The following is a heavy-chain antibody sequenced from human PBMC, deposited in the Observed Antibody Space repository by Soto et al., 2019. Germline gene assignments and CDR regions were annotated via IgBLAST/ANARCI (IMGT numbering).Heavy chain of an antibody. J-gene: IGHJ6*02. Sequence: QLQLQESGPGLVKPSETLSLTCTVSGGSISSSSYYWGWIRQPPGKGLEWIGRIYYSGSTYYNQSLKSRVTMSVDTSKNPFSLKLSSVTAADTAVYYCARAVSSWYPMDVWGQGTTVTVSS. CDR1: GGSISSSSYY. D-gene: IGHD6-13*01. CDR3: ARAVSSWYPMDV. CDR2: IYYSGST. V-gene: IGHV4-39*01.